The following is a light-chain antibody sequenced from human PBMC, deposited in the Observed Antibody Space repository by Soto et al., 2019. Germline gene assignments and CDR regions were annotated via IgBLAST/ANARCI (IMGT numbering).Light chain of an antibody. Sequence: DIQMTQSPSTLSASVGDRFTITFRASQSISSWLAWYQQKPGKAPKLLIYDASSLESGVPSRFSGSGAGTEFTLTISSLQSDDFATYYCQQYNSYSWTFGQGTKVEI. CDR3: QQYNSYSWT. J-gene: IGKJ1*01. V-gene: IGKV1-5*01. CDR1: QSISSW. CDR2: DAS.